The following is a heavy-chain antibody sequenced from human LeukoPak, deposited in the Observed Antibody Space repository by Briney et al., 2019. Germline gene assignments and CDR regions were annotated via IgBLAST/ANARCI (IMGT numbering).Heavy chain of an antibody. J-gene: IGHJ4*02. Sequence: ASVKVSCKASGYTFSHYGISWVRQAPGQGLEWMGWISAFNGNTNYAQKLQGRVTITTDESTSTAYMELSSLRSEDTAVYYCPRDQKDGRSSGSYQFDYWGQGTLVTVSS. CDR3: PRDQKDGRSSGSYQFDY. D-gene: IGHD3-10*01. V-gene: IGHV1-18*01. CDR1: GYTFSHYG. CDR2: ISAFNGNT.